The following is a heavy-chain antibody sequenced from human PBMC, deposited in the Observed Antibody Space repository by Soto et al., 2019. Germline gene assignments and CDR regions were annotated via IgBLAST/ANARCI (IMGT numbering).Heavy chain of an antibody. J-gene: IGHJ5*02. V-gene: IGHV4-31*03. D-gene: IGHD1-7*01. Sequence: SETLSLTCTVSGGSISSGGYYWSWIRQHPGKGLEWIGHIYYSGSTYYNPSLKSRATISVDTSKNQFSLKLSSVTAADTAVYYCARGSGTTIGWFDPWGQGTLVTVSS. CDR2: IYYSGST. CDR1: GGSISSGGYY. CDR3: ARGSGTTIGWFDP.